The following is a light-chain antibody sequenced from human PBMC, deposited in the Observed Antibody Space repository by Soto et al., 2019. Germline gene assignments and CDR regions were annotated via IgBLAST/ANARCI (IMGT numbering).Light chain of an antibody. CDR2: AAS. J-gene: IGKJ1*01. CDR1: QTISSW. V-gene: IGKV1-27*01. CDR3: QKYNSAPPWT. Sequence: DIQMTQSPSTLSGSVGDRVTITCRASQTISSWLAWYQQKPGKAPKLLIYAASNLQSGVPSRFSGSGSGTDFTLTISSLQPEDVATYYCQKYNSAPPWTFGQGTKVDI.